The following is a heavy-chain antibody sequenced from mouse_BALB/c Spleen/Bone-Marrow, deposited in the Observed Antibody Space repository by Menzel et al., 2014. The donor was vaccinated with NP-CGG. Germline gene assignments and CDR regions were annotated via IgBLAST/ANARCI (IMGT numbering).Heavy chain of an antibody. D-gene: IGHD1-1*01. V-gene: IGHV4-1*02. J-gene: IGHJ1*01. Sequence: EVKLLESGGGLVQPGGSLKLSCAASGFDFSRYWMSWVRQAPGKGLEWTGEINPESSTINYTPSLKDKFIISRDNAKNTLYLQMSKVRSEDTALYYCARLNYYGNLFVWGAGTTVTVSS. CDR1: GFDFSRYW. CDR2: INPESSTI. CDR3: ARLNYYGNLFV.